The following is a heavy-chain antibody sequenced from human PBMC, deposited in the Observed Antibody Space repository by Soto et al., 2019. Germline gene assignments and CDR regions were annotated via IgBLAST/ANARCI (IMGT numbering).Heavy chain of an antibody. CDR2: ISGSGGST. CDR1: GFTFSSYA. J-gene: IGHJ4*02. Sequence: PGGSLRLSCAASGFTFSSYAMSWVRQAPGKGLEWVSAISGSGGSTYYADSVKGRFTISRDNSKNTLYLQMNSLRAEDTAVYYCAKGWTYYYDSSGYSDYWGQGTLVTVSS. V-gene: IGHV3-23*01. CDR3: AKGWTYYYDSSGYSDY. D-gene: IGHD3-22*01.